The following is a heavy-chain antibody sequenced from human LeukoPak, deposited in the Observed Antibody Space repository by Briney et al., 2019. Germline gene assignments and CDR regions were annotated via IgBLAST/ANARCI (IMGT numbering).Heavy chain of an antibody. CDR1: GFTLSEIS. Sequence: ASVKVSCKVSGFTLSEISIHWVRQAPGKGLEWMGSFDPTDGASLSAQRVQGRVTMSEDTSTDTAYMELRSLRSDDTAVYYCAGGAVGSSWYLTWFDPWGQGTLVIVSS. V-gene: IGHV1-24*01. CDR2: FDPTDGAS. J-gene: IGHJ5*02. D-gene: IGHD6-13*01. CDR3: AGGAVGSSWYLTWFDP.